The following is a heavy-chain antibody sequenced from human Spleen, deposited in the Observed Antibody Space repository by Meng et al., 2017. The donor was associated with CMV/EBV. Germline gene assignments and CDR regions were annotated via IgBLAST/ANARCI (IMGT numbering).Heavy chain of an antibody. V-gene: IGHV4-39*07. J-gene: IGHJ4*02. CDR2: IYYSGST. CDR3: ARDTVGTRGIDY. CDR1: GGSISSSSYY. Sequence: QVQLQQWGPGLVKPSETLSLTCTVSGGSISSSSYYWGWIRQPPGKGLEWIGSIYYSGSTYYNPSLKSRVTISVDTSKNQFSLKLSSVTAADTAVYYCARDTVGTRGIDYWGQGTLVTVSS. D-gene: IGHD4-23*01.